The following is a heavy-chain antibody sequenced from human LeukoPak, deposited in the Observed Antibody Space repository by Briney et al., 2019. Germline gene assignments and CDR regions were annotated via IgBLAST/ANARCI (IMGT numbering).Heavy chain of an antibody. J-gene: IGHJ5*02. CDR1: GFTLSSYW. D-gene: IGHD3-10*01. CDR3: ARGRGPYGWFDP. V-gene: IGHV3-74*01. Sequence: GESLRLSCAASGFTLSSYWMHWARQTPGKGLVWVSRMSSDESTTNYADSVRGRFTISRDNAKNALYLQMNNLRAEDTAICFCARGRGPYGWFDPWGQGTLVTVSS. CDR2: MSSDESTT.